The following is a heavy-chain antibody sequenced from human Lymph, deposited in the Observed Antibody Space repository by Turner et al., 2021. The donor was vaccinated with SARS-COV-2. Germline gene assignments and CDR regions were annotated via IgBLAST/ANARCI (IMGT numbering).Heavy chain of an antibody. D-gene: IGHD1-26*01. CDR2: IIPILGIA. CDR1: GGTFSSYA. Sequence: QVQLVQSGAAMKKPGSSVKVSCKASGGTFSSYAINWVRQAPGQGLEWMGRIIPILGIANYAQKFQGRVTITADKSTSTAYMELSSLRSEDTAVYYCARGRLDSFGGGYYSWFDPWGQGTLVTVSS. CDR3: ARGRLDSFGGGYYSWFDP. V-gene: IGHV1-69*04. J-gene: IGHJ5*02.